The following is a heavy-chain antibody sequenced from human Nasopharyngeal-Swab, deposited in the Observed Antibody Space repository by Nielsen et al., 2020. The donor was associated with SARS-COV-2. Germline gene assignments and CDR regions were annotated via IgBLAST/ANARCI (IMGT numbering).Heavy chain of an antibody. V-gene: IGHV1-8*01. CDR3: ARGTTVRYFDWLFADYGRDV. CDR1: GYTFTSYD. J-gene: IGHJ6*02. D-gene: IGHD3-9*01. CDR2: MNPNSGNT. Sequence: ASVKVSCKASGYTFTSYDINWVRQATGQGLEWMGWMNPNSGNTGYAQKFQGRVTMTRNTSISTAYMELSSLRSEDTAVYYCARGTTVRYFDWLFADYGRDVWGQGTTVTVSS.